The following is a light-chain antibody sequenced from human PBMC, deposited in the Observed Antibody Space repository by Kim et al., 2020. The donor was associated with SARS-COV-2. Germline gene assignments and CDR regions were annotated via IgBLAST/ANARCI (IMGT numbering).Light chain of an antibody. CDR2: DDY. V-gene: IGLV1-51*01. J-gene: IGLJ2*01. CDR3: GTWDRRLSGVV. Sequence: GQTVTISCAGSDSNIENSYVSWYQQFPGTAPKLLVYDDYKRPSGIPDRFSGSKSGTSATLAITGLQTGDEADYYCGTWDRRLSGVVFGGGTKLTVL. CDR1: DSNIENSY.